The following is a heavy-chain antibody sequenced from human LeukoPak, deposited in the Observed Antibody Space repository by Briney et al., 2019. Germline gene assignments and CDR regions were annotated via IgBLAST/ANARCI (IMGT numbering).Heavy chain of an antibody. Sequence: GASVKVSCKVSGYTLTELSMHWVRQAPGKGLEWMGGFDPEDGETIYAQKFQGRVTMTEDTSTDTAYMELSSLRSEDTAVYYCATGFSTATHDGYWGQGTLVTVSS. D-gene: IGHD2-15*01. CDR3: ATGFSTATHDGY. CDR2: FDPEDGET. V-gene: IGHV1-24*01. CDR1: GYTLTELS. J-gene: IGHJ4*02.